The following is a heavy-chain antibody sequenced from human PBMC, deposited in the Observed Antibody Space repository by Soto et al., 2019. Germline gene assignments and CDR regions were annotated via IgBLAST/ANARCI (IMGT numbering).Heavy chain of an antibody. CDR1: GGTFSSYA. Sequence: ASVKVSCKASGGTFSSYAISWVRQAPGQGLEWMGWMNPNSGNTGYAQKFQGRVTMTRNTSISTAYMELSSLRSEDTAVYYCARERAAAGSNWFDPWGQGTLVTVSS. D-gene: IGHD6-13*01. V-gene: IGHV1-8*02. CDR3: ARERAAAGSNWFDP. J-gene: IGHJ5*02. CDR2: MNPNSGNT.